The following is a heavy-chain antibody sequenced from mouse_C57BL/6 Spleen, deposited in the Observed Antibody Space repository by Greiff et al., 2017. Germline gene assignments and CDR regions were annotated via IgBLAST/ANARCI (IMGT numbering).Heavy chain of an antibody. D-gene: IGHD1-1*01. J-gene: IGHJ3*01. Sequence: VQLQQSGTVLARPGASVKMSCKTSGYTFTSYWMHWVKQRPGQGLEWIGAIYPGNSDTSYNQKFKGKAKLTAVTSASTAYMELSSLTNEDSAVYYCTRSELVSTWFAYWGQGTLVTVSA. CDR1: GYTFTSYW. CDR3: TRSELVSTWFAY. V-gene: IGHV1-5*01. CDR2: IYPGNSDT.